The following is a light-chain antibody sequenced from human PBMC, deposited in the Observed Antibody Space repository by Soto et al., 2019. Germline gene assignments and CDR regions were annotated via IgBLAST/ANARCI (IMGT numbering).Light chain of an antibody. J-gene: IGKJ2*01. CDR1: QSVNSNF. CDR2: GSS. Sequence: EIVLTQSPGTLSLSPGERATLSCRASQSVNSNFLAWYQQKPGQAPTLLVYGSSTRAAGVTDRFSGSGSGTDFTLPIGSLEPEDFAVYYCHQYGRSPLLYTFGQGTKLGVK. V-gene: IGKV3-20*01. CDR3: HQYGRSPLLYT.